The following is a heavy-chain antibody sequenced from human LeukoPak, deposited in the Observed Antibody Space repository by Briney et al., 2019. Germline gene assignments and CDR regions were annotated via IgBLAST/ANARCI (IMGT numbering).Heavy chain of an antibody. CDR1: GGSISSGGYS. D-gene: IGHD3-22*01. J-gene: IGHJ4*02. Sequence: PSETLSLTCAVSGGSISSGGYSWSWIPQPPGKGLEWIGYIYHSGSTYYNPSLKSRITISVGRSKNQFSLKLISVTAADTAVYYCARALYDSSGYFDYWGQGTLVTVSS. CDR3: ARALYDSSGYFDY. V-gene: IGHV4-30-2*01. CDR2: IYHSGST.